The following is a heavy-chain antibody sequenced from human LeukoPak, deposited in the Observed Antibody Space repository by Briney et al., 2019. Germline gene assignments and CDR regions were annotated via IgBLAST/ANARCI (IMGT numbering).Heavy chain of an antibody. V-gene: IGHV4-59*01. J-gene: IGHJ4*02. Sequence: SETLSLTCTVSGGSINSYYWSWIRQPPGKGLEWIGYIYYSGSTNYNPSLKSRVTLSIDTSKNQFSLRLSPVTAADTAVYYCARGRVTMVRGASEYYFDYWGQGTLVTVSS. CDR1: GGSINSYY. D-gene: IGHD3-10*01. CDR2: IYYSGST. CDR3: ARGRVTMVRGASEYYFDY.